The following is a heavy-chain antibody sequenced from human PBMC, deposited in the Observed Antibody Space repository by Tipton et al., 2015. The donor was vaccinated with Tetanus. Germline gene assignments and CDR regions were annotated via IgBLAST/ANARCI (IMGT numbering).Heavy chain of an antibody. CDR2: IYTSGST. Sequence: TLSLTCTVSGGSISSYYWSWIRQPAGKGLEWIGCIYTSGSTNYNPSLKSRVTMSVDTSKNQFSLKLSSVTAADTAVYYCASHYGSGSDDAFDIWGQGTMVTVSS. CDR3: ASHYGSGSDDAFDI. D-gene: IGHD3-10*01. CDR1: GGSISSYY. V-gene: IGHV4-4*07. J-gene: IGHJ3*02.